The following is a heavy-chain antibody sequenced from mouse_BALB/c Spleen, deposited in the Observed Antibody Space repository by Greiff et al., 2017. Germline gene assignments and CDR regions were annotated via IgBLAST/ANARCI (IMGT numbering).Heavy chain of an antibody. Sequence: DVQLVESGGGLVKPGGSLKLSCAASGFTFSSYAMSWVRQTPEKRLEWVASISSGGSTYYPDSVKGRFTISRDNARNILYLQMSSLRSEDTAMYYCARRGRYYYFDYWGQGTTLTVSS. V-gene: IGHV5-6-5*01. J-gene: IGHJ2*01. CDR3: ARRGRYYYFDY. CDR2: ISSGGST. CDR1: GFTFSSYA. D-gene: IGHD2-14*01.